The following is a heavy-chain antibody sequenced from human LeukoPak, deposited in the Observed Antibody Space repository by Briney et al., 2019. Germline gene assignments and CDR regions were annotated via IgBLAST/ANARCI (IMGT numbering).Heavy chain of an antibody. V-gene: IGHV3-66*02. CDR2: IYGGGSA. CDR3: ATTASGGHYNYFDH. Sequence: PGGSLRLSCAASRFTISNNYMSWVRQAPGKGLEWVGVIYGGGSANYKDSVKGRVTISRDNSKNKLYLQRNSLRAEDTAVYYCATTASGGHYNYFDHWGQGTLVTVSS. D-gene: IGHD3-10*01. CDR1: RFTISNNY. J-gene: IGHJ4*02.